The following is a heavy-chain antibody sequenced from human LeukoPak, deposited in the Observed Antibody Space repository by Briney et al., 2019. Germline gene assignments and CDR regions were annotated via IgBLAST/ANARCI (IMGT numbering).Heavy chain of an antibody. V-gene: IGHV4-34*01. CDR1: GGSFSGYY. D-gene: IGHD2-15*01. CDR2: INHSGST. J-gene: IGHJ6*02. CDR3: ARVYCSGGSCYLSYYYGMDV. Sequence: ASETLSLTCAVYGGSFSGYYWSWIRQPPGKGLEWIGEINHSGSTNYNPSLKSRVTISVDTSKNQFSLKLSSVTAADTAVYYCARVYCSGGSCYLSYYYGMDVWGQGTTVTVSS.